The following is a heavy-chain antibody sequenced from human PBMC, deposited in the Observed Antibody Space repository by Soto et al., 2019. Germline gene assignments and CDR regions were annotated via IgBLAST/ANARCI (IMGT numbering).Heavy chain of an antibody. D-gene: IGHD2-8*01. Sequence: EVQLVESGGAIVQPGGSLRLSCAASGFTFKNYDMYWVRQAPGKGLEWVSSIGNSGDTNYAGSVKGRFTISRENDRNALYLQMNSLRVGDTAVYFCVSAGVAPYYYYGMDVWGQGTTVTVSS. J-gene: IGHJ6*02. CDR1: GFTFKNYD. CDR3: VSAGVAPYYYYGMDV. V-gene: IGHV3-13*01. CDR2: IGNSGDT.